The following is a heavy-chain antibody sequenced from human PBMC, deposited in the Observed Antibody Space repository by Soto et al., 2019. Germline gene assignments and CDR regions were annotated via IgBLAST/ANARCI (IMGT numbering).Heavy chain of an antibody. D-gene: IGHD1-1*01. CDR3: ARARDQLLHPYYYCMDF. CDR1: GGSISSYY. CDR2: IHYSGST. V-gene: IGHV4-59*01. J-gene: IGHJ6*01. Sequence: QVHLQESGPGLVKPSETLSLTCTVSGGSISSYYWSWIRQSPGKGLEGIGYIHYSGSTQSNPSLQSRVTISVDSSRSQVYLTVSSVTSADSAVYFCARARDQLLHPYYYCMDFCGQASTVTVSS.